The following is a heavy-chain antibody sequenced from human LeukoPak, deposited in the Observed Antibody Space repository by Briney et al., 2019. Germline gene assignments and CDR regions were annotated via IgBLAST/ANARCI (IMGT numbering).Heavy chain of an antibody. V-gene: IGHV1-69*05. CDR3: AREIRDTAMVTRSVWFDP. CDR2: IIPIFGTA. D-gene: IGHD5-18*01. Sequence: ASVKVSCKASGGTFSSYAISWVRQAPGQGLEWMGGIIPIFGTANYAQKFQGRVTITTDESTSTAYMELSSLRSEDTAVYYCAREIRDTAMVTRSVWFDPWGQGTLVTVSS. J-gene: IGHJ5*02. CDR1: GGTFSSYA.